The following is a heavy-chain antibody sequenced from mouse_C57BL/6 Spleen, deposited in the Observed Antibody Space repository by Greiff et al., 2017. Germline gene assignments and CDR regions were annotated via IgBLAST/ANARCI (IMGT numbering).Heavy chain of an antibody. CDR2: IHPSDSDT. D-gene: IGHD2-1*01. V-gene: IGHV1-74*01. CDR1: GYTFTSYW. CDR3: AFPYGNYVAWFAY. J-gene: IGHJ3*01. Sequence: QVQLQQPGAELVKPGASVKVSCKASGYTFTSYWMHWVKQRPGQGLEWIGRIHPSDSDTNYNQKFKGKATLTVDKSSSTAYMQLSSLTSEDAAVYYCAFPYGNYVAWFAYWGQGTLVTVSA.